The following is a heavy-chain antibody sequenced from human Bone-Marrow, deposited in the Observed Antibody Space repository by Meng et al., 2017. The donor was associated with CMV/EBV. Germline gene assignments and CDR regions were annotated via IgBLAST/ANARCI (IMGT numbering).Heavy chain of an antibody. Sequence: GESLKISCKASEYSFTSYWIGWVRQMPGKGLEWMGTIYPGDSNTRYSPSFQGQVTISADKSTSTAYLQWSSLKASDTAMYYCARHPGYYFGSGNYGIDAFDIWGQGTVVTVSS. CDR2: IYPGDSNT. CDR3: ARHPGYYFGSGNYGIDAFDI. J-gene: IGHJ3*02. CDR1: EYSFTSYW. D-gene: IGHD3-10*01. V-gene: IGHV5-51*01.